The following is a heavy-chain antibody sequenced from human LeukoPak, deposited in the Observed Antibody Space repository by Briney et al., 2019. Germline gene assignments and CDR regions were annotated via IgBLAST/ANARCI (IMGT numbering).Heavy chain of an antibody. Sequence: EASETLSLTCTVSGGSISSSTYSWGCIRQPPGKGLEWIGTIYYSGSTYYNSSLKSRVTISVDTSKNQFSLKLSSVTAADTAVYYCARHEYGDYGGFDYWGQGALVTVSS. D-gene: IGHD4-17*01. J-gene: IGHJ4*02. CDR2: IYYSGST. CDR1: GGSISSSTYS. CDR3: ARHEYGDYGGFDY. V-gene: IGHV4-39*01.